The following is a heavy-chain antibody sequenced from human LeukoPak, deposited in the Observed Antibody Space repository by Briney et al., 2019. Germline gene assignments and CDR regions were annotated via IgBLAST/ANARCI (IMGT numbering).Heavy chain of an antibody. CDR2: IKPSSGGT. Sequence: GASVKVSCKASGYTFTGYYIHWVRQAPGQGLEWMGWIKPSSGGTNYAQNLQGRVTMTRDTSISTAYMELSRLRSDDTAVYYCARISEEMATEGAYDYWGQGTLVTVSS. CDR1: GYTFTGYY. J-gene: IGHJ4*02. V-gene: IGHV1-2*02. CDR3: ARISEEMATEGAYDY. D-gene: IGHD5-24*01.